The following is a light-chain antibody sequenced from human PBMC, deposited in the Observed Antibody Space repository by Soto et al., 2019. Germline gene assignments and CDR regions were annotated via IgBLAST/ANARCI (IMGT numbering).Light chain of an antibody. CDR3: QQYSSSPPYT. CDR1: QSVSSSY. Sequence: EIELTQSPGTLSLSPGERATLSCRASQSVSSSYLAWYQQKPGQAPRLLIYAASSRATGIPDRFSGSGSGTDFTIIISRLQPEYFSVYYCQQYSSSPPYTFGQGTKLEIK. CDR2: AAS. V-gene: IGKV3-20*01. J-gene: IGKJ2*01.